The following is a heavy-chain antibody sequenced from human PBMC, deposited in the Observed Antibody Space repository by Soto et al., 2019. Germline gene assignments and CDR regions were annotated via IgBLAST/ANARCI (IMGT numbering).Heavy chain of an antibody. CDR1: GGSFSGYY. CDR2: INHSGST. CDR3: ARGEDYGSGSPSREYWIDP. J-gene: IGHJ5*02. V-gene: IGHV4-34*01. Sequence: SDTLSLTCAVYGGSFSGYYWSWIRQPPGKGLEWIGEINHSGSTNYNPSLKSRVTISVDTSKNQFSLKLSSVTAADTAVYYCARGEDYGSGSPSREYWIDPWGQGXLVTVSS. D-gene: IGHD3-10*01.